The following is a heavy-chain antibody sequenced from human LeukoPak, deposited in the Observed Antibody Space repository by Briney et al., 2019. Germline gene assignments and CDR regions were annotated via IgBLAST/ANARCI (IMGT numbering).Heavy chain of an antibody. CDR2: IYPGDSDT. D-gene: IGHD5-24*01. J-gene: IGHJ6*02. V-gene: IGHV5-51*01. CDR1: GSSFTSYW. Sequence: GASLQISCKGSGSSFTSYWIGWVRQLPGKGLEWMGIIYPGDSDTRYSPSFQGQVTISADKSISTAYLQWSSLKASDTAMYYCARLAEMATIWTDVWGQGTTVTVSS. CDR3: ARLAEMATIWTDV.